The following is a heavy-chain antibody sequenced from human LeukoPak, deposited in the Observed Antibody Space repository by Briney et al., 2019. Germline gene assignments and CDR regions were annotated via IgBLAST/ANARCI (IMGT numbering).Heavy chain of an antibody. J-gene: IGHJ6*02. CDR2: ISVSGGNT. V-gene: IGHV3-23*01. D-gene: IGHD4-17*01. CDR3: ARVGSRADYGDSRYYYYYYGMDV. Sequence: PGGSLRLSCTASGFTFSKYSMSWVRQAPGKGPEWVSAISVSGGNTYYADSVKGRFTISRDNAKNSLYLQMNSLRAEDTAVYYCARVGSRADYGDSRYYYYYYGMDVWGQGTTVTVSS. CDR1: GFTFSKYS.